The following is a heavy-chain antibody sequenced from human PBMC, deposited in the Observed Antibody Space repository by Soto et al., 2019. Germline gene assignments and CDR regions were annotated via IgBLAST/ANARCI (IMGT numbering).Heavy chain of an antibody. V-gene: IGHV1-18*04. CDR2: ISTYKGDT. D-gene: IGHD3-3*01. CDR3: ARDSLPGPWYSDLWGAGSRRFDP. J-gene: IGHJ5*02. Sequence: QIQLVQSEGEVRQPGASVRLSCKTSGYTFSSYGINWLRQAPGQGLEWMGLISTYKGDTHSAQKFESKQSMTTDPRTSTSDFDLTSLRTDDEAAYFCARDSLPGPWYSDLWGAGSRRFDPWGQGTLVAVSS. CDR1: GYTFSSYG.